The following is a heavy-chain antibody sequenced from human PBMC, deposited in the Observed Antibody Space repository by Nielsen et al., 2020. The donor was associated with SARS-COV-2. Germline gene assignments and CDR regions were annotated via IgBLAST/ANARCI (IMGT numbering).Heavy chain of an antibody. D-gene: IGHD6-19*01. J-gene: IGHJ4*02. Sequence: SETLSLTCTVSGGSISSGGYYWSWIRQHPGKGLEWIGYTYYSGSTYYNPSLKSRVTISVDTSKNQFSLKLSSVTAADTAVYYCARDTHTGYSSGWHLDYWGQGTLVTVSS. CDR3: ARDTHTGYSSGWHLDY. V-gene: IGHV4-31*03. CDR2: TYYSGST. CDR1: GGSISSGGYY.